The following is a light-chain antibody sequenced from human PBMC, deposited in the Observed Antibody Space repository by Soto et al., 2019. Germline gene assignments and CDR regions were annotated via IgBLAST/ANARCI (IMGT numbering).Light chain of an antibody. J-gene: IGKJ1*01. Sequence: EIVLTQSPATVSLSPGERATLPCRASQSVSSYLAWYQQKPGQAPRLLIHGASSRATGIPDRFSGSGSGTDFTLTISRLEPEDFAVYYCQQYGSSPRTFGQGTKVDIK. V-gene: IGKV3-20*01. CDR2: GAS. CDR1: QSVSSY. CDR3: QQYGSSPRT.